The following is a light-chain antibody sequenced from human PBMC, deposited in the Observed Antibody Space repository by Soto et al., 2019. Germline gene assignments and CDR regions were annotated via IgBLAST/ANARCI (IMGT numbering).Light chain of an antibody. Sequence: DTQMNQFPSSLSASVGDIVTIPCRASQGIRNDLGWYQQKPGKAPKRLIYAASSLQSGVRSRFCGRRSGTEFTLTISSLKPEDFETYYGLQYNSYPRAFGQVTKVDIK. J-gene: IGKJ1*01. V-gene: IGKV1-17*01. CDR2: AAS. CDR3: LQYNSYPRA. CDR1: QGIRND.